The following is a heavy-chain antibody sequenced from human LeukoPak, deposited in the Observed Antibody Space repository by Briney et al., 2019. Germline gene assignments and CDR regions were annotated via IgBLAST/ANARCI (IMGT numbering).Heavy chain of an antibody. D-gene: IGHD2-2*01. CDR1: GGTFSSYA. CDR2: IIPIFGTA. Sequence: SVKVSCKASGGTFSSYAISWVRQAPGQGLEWMGRIIPIFGTANYAQKFQGRVTITTDESTSTAYMELSSLRSEDTAVYYCARDREGYCSSTGCYWFDPWGQGTLVTVSS. CDR3: ARDREGYCSSTGCYWFDP. J-gene: IGHJ5*02. V-gene: IGHV1-69*05.